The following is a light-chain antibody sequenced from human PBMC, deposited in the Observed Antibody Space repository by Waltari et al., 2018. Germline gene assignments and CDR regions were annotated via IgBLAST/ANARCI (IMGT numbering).Light chain of an antibody. J-gene: IGKJ2*01. CDR2: WAS. Sequence: DIVMTQSPDSLPVSLGERATINCKSSQSVLYSSNNMDYLAWYQQKPGQPPKLLIYWASTRESGVPDRFSGSGSGTDFTLTIRSLQAEDVAVYFCQQYYSIPHTFGQGTKLEIK. CDR3: QQYYSIPHT. V-gene: IGKV4-1*01. CDR1: QSVLYSSNNMDY.